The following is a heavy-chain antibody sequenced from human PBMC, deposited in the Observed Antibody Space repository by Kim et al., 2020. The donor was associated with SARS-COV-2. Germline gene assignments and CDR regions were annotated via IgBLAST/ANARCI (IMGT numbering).Heavy chain of an antibody. CDR3: ARAFSLPGYWYFDL. J-gene: IGHJ2*01. CDR2: IKQDGSEK. Sequence: GGSLRLSCAASGFTFSSYWMSWVRQAPGKGREWVANIKQDGSEKYYVDSVKGRFTISRDNAKNSLYLQMNSLRAEDTAVYYCARAFSLPGYWYFDLWGRGTLVTVSS. CDR1: GFTFSSYW. V-gene: IGHV3-7*01.